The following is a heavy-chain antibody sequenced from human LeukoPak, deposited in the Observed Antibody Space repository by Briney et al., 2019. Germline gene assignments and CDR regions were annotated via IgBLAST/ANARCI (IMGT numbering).Heavy chain of an antibody. CDR3: ARGITVTSYYYYYYYMDV. CDR1: GGSISSYY. CDR2: IYYSGST. D-gene: IGHD1-14*01. V-gene: IGHV4-59*07. Sequence: PSDTLSLTCTVSGGSISSYYWSWIRQPPGKGLEWIGYIYYSGSTNYNPSLKSRVTISVGTSKNQFSLKLSSVTAADTAVYYCARGITVTSYYYYYYYMDVWGKGTTVTVSS. J-gene: IGHJ6*03.